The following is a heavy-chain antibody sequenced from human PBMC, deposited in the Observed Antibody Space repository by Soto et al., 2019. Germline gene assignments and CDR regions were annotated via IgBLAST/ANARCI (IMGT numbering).Heavy chain of an antibody. Sequence: PGGSLRLSCAASGFTFSSYGMHWVRQAPGKGLEWVAVIWYDGSNKYYADSVKGRFTISRDNSKNTLYLQMNSLRAEDTAVYYCARDAVLRFLEWFPGDYYYYMDVWGKGTTVTVSS. J-gene: IGHJ6*03. V-gene: IGHV3-33*01. CDR3: ARDAVLRFLEWFPGDYYYYMDV. D-gene: IGHD3-3*01. CDR2: IWYDGSNK. CDR1: GFTFSSYG.